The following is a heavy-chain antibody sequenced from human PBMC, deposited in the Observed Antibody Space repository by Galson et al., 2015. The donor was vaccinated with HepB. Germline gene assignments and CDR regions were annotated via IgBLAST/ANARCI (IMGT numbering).Heavy chain of an antibody. D-gene: IGHD3-10*01. CDR2: IYYSGST. CDR3: ARGQRLLWFGEGAFDI. CDR1: GGSISSGDYY. Sequence: QVQLQESGPGLVKPSETLSLTCTVSGGSISSGDYYWSWIRQPPGKGLEWIGYIYYSGSTYYNPSLKSRVTISVDTSKNQFSLKLSSVTAADTAVYYCARGQRLLWFGEGAFDIWGQGTMVTVSS. V-gene: IGHV4-30-4*01. J-gene: IGHJ3*02.